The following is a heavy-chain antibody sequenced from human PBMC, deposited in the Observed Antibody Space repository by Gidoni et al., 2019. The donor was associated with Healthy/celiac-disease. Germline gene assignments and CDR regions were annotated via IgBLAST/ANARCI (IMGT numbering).Heavy chain of an antibody. CDR2: ISGSGGST. D-gene: IGHD4-17*01. J-gene: IGHJ4*02. CDR3: AKEVGNGDYYFDY. Sequence: EVQLLESGGGLVQPGGSLRLSSAASGFTFSSYAMSWVSQAPGKGLGGVSDISGSGGSTYYAGSVKGRFTISRDNSKNTLYLQMNSLRAEDTAVYYCAKEVGNGDYYFDYWGQGTLVTVSS. V-gene: IGHV3-23*01. CDR1: GFTFSSYA.